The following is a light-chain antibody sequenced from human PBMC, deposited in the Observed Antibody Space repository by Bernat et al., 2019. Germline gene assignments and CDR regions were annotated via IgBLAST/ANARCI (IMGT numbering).Light chain of an antibody. J-gene: IGKJ1*01. CDR3: QQYCSSPRWT. CDR1: QSVGSE. Sequence: EIMMTQSPATLSASPGERATLSCRASQSVGSELAWYQQKAGQAPRLLIYGASSRATGIPDRFSGSGSGTDFTLTISRLEPEDFALYYCQQYCSSPRWTFGQGTKVEIK. V-gene: IGKV3-20*01. CDR2: GAS.